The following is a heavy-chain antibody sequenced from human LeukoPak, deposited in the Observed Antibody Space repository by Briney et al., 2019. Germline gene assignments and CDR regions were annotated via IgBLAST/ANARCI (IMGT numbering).Heavy chain of an antibody. V-gene: IGHV3-23*01. CDR1: GFSFGNYA. CDR2: ISGTGGAT. CDR3: VKDPRDTYGTNWFVS. D-gene: IGHD2-21*01. Sequence: GVSLRLSCVASGFSFGNYAMSWVRQGPGQGLQWVSQISGTGGATWYAGFARDRFTIPRDNSKKTLYLQMSGLRVEDTAMYYCVKDPRDTYGTNWFVSWGQGTLLIVSS. J-gene: IGHJ5*01.